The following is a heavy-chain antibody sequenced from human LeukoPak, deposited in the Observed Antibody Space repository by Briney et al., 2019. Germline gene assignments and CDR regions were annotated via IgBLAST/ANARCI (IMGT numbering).Heavy chain of an antibody. CDR1: GFTFSSCS. CDR2: ISSSGTTI. Sequence: PTGGSLRLSCAASGFTFSSCSMNWVRQAPGKGLEWVSYISSSGTTIYYADSVKGRFTISRDNSKNTLYLQMNSLRAEDTAVYYCAKRRGTYSSSWYIDYWGQGTLVTVSS. V-gene: IGHV3-48*01. D-gene: IGHD6-13*01. J-gene: IGHJ4*02. CDR3: AKRRGTYSSSWYIDY.